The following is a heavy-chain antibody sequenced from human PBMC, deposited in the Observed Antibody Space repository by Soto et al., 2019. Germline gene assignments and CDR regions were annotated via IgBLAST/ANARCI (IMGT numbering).Heavy chain of an antibody. CDR1: GGTFSSYA. Sequence: SVKVSCKASGGTFSSYAISWVRQAPGQGLEWMGGIIPIFGTANYAQKFQGRVTITADESTSTAYMELSSLRSEDTAVYYCARDGPPRTYFDYWGQGTLVTVSS. CDR2: IIPIFGTA. CDR3: ARDGPPRTYFDY. J-gene: IGHJ4*02. V-gene: IGHV1-69*13.